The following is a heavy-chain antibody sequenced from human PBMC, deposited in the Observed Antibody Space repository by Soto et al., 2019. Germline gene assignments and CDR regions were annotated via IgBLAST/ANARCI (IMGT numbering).Heavy chain of an antibody. J-gene: IGHJ4*02. D-gene: IGHD3-10*01. CDR1: GFTFSRYW. CDR2: IKQDGSEK. CDR3: ARDTASGNYFSPFHY. V-gene: IGHV3-7*01. Sequence: GGSLRLSCTASGFTFSRYWMSWVRQAPGKGLEWVANIKQDGSEKYYVDSVKGRFTISRDNGKNSLDLQMNSLRDEDTAVYYCARDTASGNYFSPFHYRGQGTLVAVAS.